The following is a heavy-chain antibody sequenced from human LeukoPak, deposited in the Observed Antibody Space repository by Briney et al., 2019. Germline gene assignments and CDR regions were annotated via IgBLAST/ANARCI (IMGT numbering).Heavy chain of an antibody. CDR1: GFTFSDYY. J-gene: IGHJ4*02. V-gene: IGHV3-11*06. CDR2: ISSSTSYI. Sequence: GGSLRLSCAASGFTFSDYYMSWIRQAPGKGLEWVSYISSSTSYINYADSVKGRFSISRDNAKNSLFLQMNSLRAEDTAVYYCARYGDYVEYWGQGTLVTVSS. CDR3: ARYGDYVEY. D-gene: IGHD4-17*01.